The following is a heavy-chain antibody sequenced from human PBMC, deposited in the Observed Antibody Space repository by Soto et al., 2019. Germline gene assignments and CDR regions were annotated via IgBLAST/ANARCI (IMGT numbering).Heavy chain of an antibody. CDR3: AHRRSGVSQWYYGDSDY. J-gene: IGHJ4*02. CDR1: GFSLSTSGVG. V-gene: IGHV2-5*02. CDR2: IYWDDDK. D-gene: IGHD3-10*01. Sequence: QVTLRESGPTLVQPTQTLTLTCTFSGFSLSTSGVGVGWIRQPPGKALEWLAFIYWDDDKRYSPALRSRLTITKDTSKNQVVLTMTSVDPVDTATYFCAHRRSGVSQWYYGDSDYWGQGTLVTVSS.